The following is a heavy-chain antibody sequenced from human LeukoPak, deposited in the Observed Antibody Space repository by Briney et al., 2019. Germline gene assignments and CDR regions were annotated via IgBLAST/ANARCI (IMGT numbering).Heavy chain of an antibody. CDR3: TRVLGSGYSDY. CDR2: IYYTGST. V-gene: IGHV4-61*05. J-gene: IGHJ4*02. D-gene: IGHD3-3*01. Sequence: SETLSLTCTVSGGSISSSSYYWGWIRQPPGKGLEWIGYIYYTGSTNYNPSLKSRVTISVDTSKNQFSLKLNSVTAADTAVYYCTRVLGSGYSDYWGQGTLVTVSS. CDR1: GGSISSSSYY.